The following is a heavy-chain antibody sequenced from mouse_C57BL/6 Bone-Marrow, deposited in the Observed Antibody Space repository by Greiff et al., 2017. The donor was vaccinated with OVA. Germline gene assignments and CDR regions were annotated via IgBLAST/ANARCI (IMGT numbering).Heavy chain of an antibody. J-gene: IGHJ1*03. CDR1: GYTFTNYW. CDR2: IYPGGGYT. V-gene: IGHV1-63*01. Sequence: QVQLQQSGAELVRPGTSVKMSCKASGYTFTNYWIGWAKQRPGHGLEWIGDIYPGGGYTNYNEKFKGKATLTADKSSSTAYMQFSSLTSEDSAIYYCAILRYWYFDVWGTGTTVTVSS. CDR3: AILRYWYFDV. D-gene: IGHD1-1*01.